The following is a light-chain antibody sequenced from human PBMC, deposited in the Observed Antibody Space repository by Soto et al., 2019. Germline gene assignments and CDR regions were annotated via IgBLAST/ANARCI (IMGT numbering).Light chain of an antibody. V-gene: IGLV1-47*01. J-gene: IGLJ3*02. CDR1: SSNIGSHY. Sequence: QSVLTQPPSASGTPGQRVTISCSGSSSNIGSHYVSWYQQLPGTAPKLLIYRNNQRPSGVPDRFSGSRSGTSASLAISGLLSEDEADYYCAAWDDSLSGWVFGGGTKLTVL. CDR3: AAWDDSLSGWV. CDR2: RNN.